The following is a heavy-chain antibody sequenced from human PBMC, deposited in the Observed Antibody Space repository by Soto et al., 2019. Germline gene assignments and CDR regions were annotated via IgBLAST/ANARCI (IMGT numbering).Heavy chain of an antibody. Sequence: QVQLQQSVPGLVKPSQTISLTCVISGDSLYSNGVAWNWIRQSPSRGLEWLGRTFYRSKWSNDYAESVKSRITINPGTSKNQFSLQLNSVNPGDTAVYFCARGINSDFDSWGRGTLVTVSS. J-gene: IGHJ4*02. CDR2: TFYRSKWSN. D-gene: IGHD2-15*01. V-gene: IGHV6-1*01. CDR3: ARGINSDFDS. CDR1: GDSLYSNGVA.